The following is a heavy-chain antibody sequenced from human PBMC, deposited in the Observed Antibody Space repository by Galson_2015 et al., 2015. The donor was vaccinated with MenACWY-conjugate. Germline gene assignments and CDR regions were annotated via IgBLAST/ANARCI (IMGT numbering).Heavy chain of an antibody. Sequence: SETLSLTCTVSGGSISTYYWSWIRQPPGKGLEWIGYIHYTGTTNYDPSLKSRVTISVDTSKNHFSLKLSSVTAADTAVYYCARRVGSSGSYLGAFDIWGQGTMVTVSS. CDR3: ARRVGSSGSYLGAFDI. J-gene: IGHJ3*02. V-gene: IGHV4-59*01. CDR2: IHYTGTT. CDR1: GGSISTYY. D-gene: IGHD3-10*01.